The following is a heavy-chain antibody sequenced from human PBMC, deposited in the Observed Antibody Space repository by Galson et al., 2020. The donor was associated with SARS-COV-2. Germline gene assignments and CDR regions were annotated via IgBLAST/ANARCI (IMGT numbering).Heavy chain of an antibody. CDR1: GFTSSNYG. CDR3: AKVLYSYYYMDV. V-gene: IGHV3-30*18. Sequence: GGSLSLSCAASGFTSSNYGMHWVRQAPGKELEWVAVISYDGTNKYYADSVKGRFTISRDNSKNTLYLQMNSLRAEDTALYYCAKVLYSYYYMDVWGKGTTVTVSS. J-gene: IGHJ6*03. CDR2: ISYDGTNK. D-gene: IGHD3-10*02.